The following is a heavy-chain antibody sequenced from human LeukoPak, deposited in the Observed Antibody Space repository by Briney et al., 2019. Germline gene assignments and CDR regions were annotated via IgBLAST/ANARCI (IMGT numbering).Heavy chain of an antibody. V-gene: IGHV3-48*01. CDR3: AREDVVVPPYGMYV. CDR2: ISSSSSTI. CDR1: GFTFSSYS. D-gene: IGHD2-2*01. J-gene: IGHJ6*02. Sequence: GGSLRLSCAASGFTFSSYSMNWVRQAPGKGLEWVSYISSSSSTIYYADSVKGRFTISRGNAKNSLYLQMNSLRAEDTAVYYCAREDVVVPPYGMYVWGQGTTVTVSS.